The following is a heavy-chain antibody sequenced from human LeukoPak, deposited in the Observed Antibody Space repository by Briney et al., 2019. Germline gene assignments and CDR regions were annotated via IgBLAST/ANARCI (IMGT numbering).Heavy chain of an antibody. CDR1: GGTFSSYA. CDR2: IIPIFGTA. Sequence: GASVKVSCKASGGTFSSYAISWVRQAPGQGLEWMGGIIPIFGTANYAQKFQGRVTITTDESTSTAYMELSSLRAEDTAVYYCARDADTSGSYWYFDLWGRGTQVTVSS. CDR3: ARDADTSGSYWYFDL. J-gene: IGHJ2*01. V-gene: IGHV1-69*05. D-gene: IGHD3-22*01.